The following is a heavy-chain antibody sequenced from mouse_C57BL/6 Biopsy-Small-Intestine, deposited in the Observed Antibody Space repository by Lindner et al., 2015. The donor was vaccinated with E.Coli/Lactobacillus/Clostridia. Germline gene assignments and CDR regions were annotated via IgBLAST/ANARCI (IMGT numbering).Heavy chain of an antibody. CDR1: GYTFTSYG. CDR3: ARDSSGWYYYYGMDV. Sequence: SVKVSCKASGYTFTSYGISWVRQAPGQGLEWMGWISAYNGYTNYAQKLQGRVTMTTDTSTSTAYMELRSLRSDDTAVYYCARDSSGWYYYYGMDVWGQGTTVTVSS. D-gene: IGHD1-1*01. V-gene: IGHV1-7*01. J-gene: IGHJ1*01. CDR2: ISAYNGYT.